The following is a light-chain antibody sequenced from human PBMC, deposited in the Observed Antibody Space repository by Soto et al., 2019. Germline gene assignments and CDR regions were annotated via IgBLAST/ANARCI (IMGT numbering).Light chain of an antibody. CDR3: AAWDDSLYGHSV. CDR2: YNN. J-gene: IGLJ1*01. CDR1: NSNIASNT. Sequence: QSVLTQPPSASETPGQTVSISCSGSNSNIASNTVNWYQHLPGTAPKLLIYYNNQRPSGVPDRFSGSKSGTSASLAISGLQSEDECDYYCAAWDDSLYGHSVFGTGTKVTVL. V-gene: IGLV1-44*01.